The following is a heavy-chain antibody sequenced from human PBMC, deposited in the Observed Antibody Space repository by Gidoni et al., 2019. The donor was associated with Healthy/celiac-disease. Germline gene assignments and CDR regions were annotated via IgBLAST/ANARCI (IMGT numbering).Heavy chain of an antibody. V-gene: IGHV3-30-3*01. CDR3: ARGRGGGASGPEFGTLDAVATVTNGNAIDY. D-gene: IGHD1-26*01. CDR2: ISYDGSNK. CDR1: GFTFSSYA. J-gene: IGHJ4*02. Sequence: QVQLVESGGGVVQPGRSLRLSCAASGFTFSSYAMHWVRQAPGKGLEWVAVISYDGSNKYYADSVKGRFTISKYNSKNTLYLQMNSRRAEDTAVYYCARGRGGGASGPEFGTLDAVATVTNGNAIDYWGQGTLVTVSS.